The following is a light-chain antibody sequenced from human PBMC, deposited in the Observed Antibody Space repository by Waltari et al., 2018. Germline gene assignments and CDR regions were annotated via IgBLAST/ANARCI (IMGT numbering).Light chain of an antibody. J-gene: IGLJ1*01. CDR3: CSYAGDSTYV. CDR1: SRDIGSYNL. CDR2: EVN. V-gene: IGLV2-23*02. Sequence: QSALTQPASVSGSPGQSITISCTGTSRDIGSYNLVSLYQQHPGKAPNIIIYEVNRRPSGFSYRFSASKSVNTASLTISWLQADDEANYYCCSYAGDSTYVFGTGAKVTVL.